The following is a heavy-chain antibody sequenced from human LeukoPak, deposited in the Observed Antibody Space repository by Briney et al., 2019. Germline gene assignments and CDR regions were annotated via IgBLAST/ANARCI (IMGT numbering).Heavy chain of an antibody. CDR2: INPNSGGT. V-gene: IGHV1-2*04. J-gene: IGHJ4*02. CDR1: GGTFSSYA. D-gene: IGHD6-19*01. Sequence: ASVKVSCKASGGTFSSYAISWVRQAPGQGLEWMGSINPNSGGTNYAQKFQGWVTMTRDTSISTAYMELSRLRSDDTAVYYCAREGRRPIAVAGTLDYWGQGTLVTVSS. CDR3: AREGRRPIAVAGTLDY.